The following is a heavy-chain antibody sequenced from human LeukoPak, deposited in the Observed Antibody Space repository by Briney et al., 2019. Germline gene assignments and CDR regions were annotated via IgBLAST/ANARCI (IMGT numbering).Heavy chain of an antibody. D-gene: IGHD3-10*01. CDR2: INPNSGGT. CDR3: ARGLVWVGELLSWFDP. J-gene: IGHJ5*02. V-gene: IGHV1-2*02. CDR1: GYTFTGYY. Sequence: ASVKVSCKASGYTFTGYYIHWVRQAPGQGLEWMGWINPNSGGTNYAQKFQGRVTMTRDTSISTAYMELSRLRSDDTAVYYCARGLVWVGELLSWFDPWGQGTLVTVSS.